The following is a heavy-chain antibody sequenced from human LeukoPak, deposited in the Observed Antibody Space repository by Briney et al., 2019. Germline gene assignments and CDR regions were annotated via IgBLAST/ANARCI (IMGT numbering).Heavy chain of an antibody. CDR2: IGTAGDT. CDR3: ARVAKERVGGVYYFDY. Sequence: GGSLRLSCAASGFTFSNYDMHWVRQATGKGLEWVSAIGTAGDTYYTGSVKGRFTISRENGKNYLYLQMKSLRAGDTAVYYCARVAKERVGGVYYFDYWGQGTLVTVSS. D-gene: IGHD1-1*01. J-gene: IGHJ4*02. CDR1: GFTFSNYD. V-gene: IGHV3-13*01.